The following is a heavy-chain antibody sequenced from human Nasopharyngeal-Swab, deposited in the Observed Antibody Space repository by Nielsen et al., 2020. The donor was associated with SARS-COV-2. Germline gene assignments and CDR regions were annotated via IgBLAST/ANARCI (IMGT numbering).Heavy chain of an antibody. CDR2: IFYSGST. CDR1: GGSISSYY. V-gene: IGHV4-59*08. Sequence: SETLSLTCTVSGGSISSYYWSWIRQPPGKGLEWIGYIFYSGSTNYNPSLKSRVTISVDTSKNQFSLKLSSVTAADTAVYYCARMVSKAEGLSDYWGQGTLVTVSS. J-gene: IGHJ4*02. CDR3: ARMVSKAEGLSDY. D-gene: IGHD3-10*01.